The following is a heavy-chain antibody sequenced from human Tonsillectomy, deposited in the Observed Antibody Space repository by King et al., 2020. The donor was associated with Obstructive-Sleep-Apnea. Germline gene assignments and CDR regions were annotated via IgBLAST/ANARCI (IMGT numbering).Heavy chain of an antibody. Sequence: VQLVESGAEVKKPGESLKISCKGSGYSFTSYWIGWVRQMPGKGLEWMGIIYPGDSDTRYSPSFQGQVTISADKSISTAYLQWSSLKASDTAMYYCAGRNDYYDSSGYFPFDPKNSEAYAFDIWGQGTMVTVSS. J-gene: IGHJ3*02. V-gene: IGHV5-51*01. D-gene: IGHD3-22*01. CDR1: GYSFTSYW. CDR3: AGRNDYYDSSGYFPFDPKNSEAYAFDI. CDR2: IYPGDSDT.